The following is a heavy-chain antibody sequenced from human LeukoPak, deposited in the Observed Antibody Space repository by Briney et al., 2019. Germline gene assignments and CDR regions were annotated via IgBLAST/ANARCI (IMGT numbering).Heavy chain of an antibody. CDR2: IYYSGST. D-gene: IGHD6-19*01. V-gene: IGHV4-59*12. J-gene: IGHJ4*02. Sequence: PSETLSLTCTVSGGSISSYYWSWIRQPPGKGLEWIGYIYYSGSTNYNPSLKSRVTISVDTSKNQFSLKLSSVTAADTAVYYCAREGIAVAGKSIDYWGQGTLVTVSS. CDR3: AREGIAVAGKSIDY. CDR1: GGSISSYY.